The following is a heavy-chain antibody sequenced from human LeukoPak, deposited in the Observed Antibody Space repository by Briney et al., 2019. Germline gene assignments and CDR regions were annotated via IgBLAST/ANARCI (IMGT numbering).Heavy chain of an antibody. J-gene: IGHJ4*02. CDR3: SRVRGSSSWLGFDY. V-gene: IGHV1-2*07. CDR1: GYSFTDYY. CDR2: INPNSGGT. D-gene: IGHD6-13*01. Sequence: GASVKVSCKASGYSFTDYYTHWVRQAPGEGLEWMGWINPNSGGTNYAHKLQGRVTMTRDTSISTAYMELTRLRSDDTAVYYCSRVRGSSSWLGFDYWGQGTLVTVSS.